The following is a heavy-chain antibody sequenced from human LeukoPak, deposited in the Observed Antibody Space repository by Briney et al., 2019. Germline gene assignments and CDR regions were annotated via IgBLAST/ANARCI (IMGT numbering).Heavy chain of an antibody. CDR3: ARAPPTTVVTPEFDY. V-gene: IGHV4-34*01. Sequence: SETLSLTCAVYGGSFSGYYWSWIRQPPGKGLEWIGEINHSGSTNYNPSLKSRVTISVDTSKNQFSLKLSSVTAADTAVYYCARAPPTTVVTPEFDYWGQGILVTVSS. CDR2: INHSGST. CDR1: GGSFSGYY. J-gene: IGHJ4*02. D-gene: IGHD4-23*01.